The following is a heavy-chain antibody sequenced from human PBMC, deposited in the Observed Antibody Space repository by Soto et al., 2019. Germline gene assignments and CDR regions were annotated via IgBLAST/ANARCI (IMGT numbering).Heavy chain of an antibody. Sequence: EVQLVESGGGLVQPGGSLRLSCAASGFTASSNYMNWVRQAPGKGLEWVSVIYSGGSTYYADSVKGRFTISRDNSKNTMYLQMNSLRAEDTAVYYCARDSSLVENYGMDVWGQGTTVTVSS. CDR3: ARDSSLVENYGMDV. CDR1: GFTASSNY. D-gene: IGHD1-26*01. V-gene: IGHV3-66*01. J-gene: IGHJ6*02. CDR2: IYSGGST.